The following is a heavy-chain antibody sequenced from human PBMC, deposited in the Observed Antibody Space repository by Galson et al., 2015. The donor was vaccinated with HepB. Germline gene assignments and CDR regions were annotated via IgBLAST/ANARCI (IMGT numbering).Heavy chain of an antibody. Sequence: SLRLSCAASGFSFRGHSMNWVRQAPGKGPEWLSFIGTRSLVLHYTDSVKGRFTISRDNAKNSVYLQMNSLRDEDTAIYYCARSLSSSHIVAGTANRYYYYGMDVWGQGTTVIVSS. CDR3: ARSLSSSHIVAGTANRYYYYGMDV. CDR2: IGTRSLVL. D-gene: IGHD2-21*02. J-gene: IGHJ6*02. V-gene: IGHV3-48*02. CDR1: GFSFRGHS.